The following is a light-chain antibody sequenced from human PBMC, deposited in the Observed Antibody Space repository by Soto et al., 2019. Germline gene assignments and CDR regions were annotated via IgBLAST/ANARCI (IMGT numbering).Light chain of an antibody. J-gene: IGLJ1*01. Sequence: QSVRTQSASVSGSPGQSITISCTGTSSDLGNYNFVSWFQQHPGKAPKLVIYEVSNRPSGVSSRFSGSKSGNTASLTISGLQAEDEADYYCNSFTTSNTYVFGNGTKV. CDR2: EVS. CDR1: SSDLGNYNF. V-gene: IGLV2-14*01. CDR3: NSFTTSNTYV.